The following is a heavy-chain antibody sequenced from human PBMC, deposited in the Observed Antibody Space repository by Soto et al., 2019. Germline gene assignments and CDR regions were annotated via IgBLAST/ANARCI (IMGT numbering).Heavy chain of an antibody. CDR2: INPNSGGT. CDR3: ARDLMGCSGGSCYLFDY. J-gene: IGHJ4*02. Sequence: ASVKVSCKASGYTFTGYYMHWVRQAPGQGLEWMGWINPNSGGTNYAQKFQGWVTMTRDTSISTAYMELSRLRSDDTAVYYCARDLMGCSGGSCYLFDYWGQGTLVTVSS. D-gene: IGHD2-15*01. V-gene: IGHV1-2*04. CDR1: GYTFTGYY.